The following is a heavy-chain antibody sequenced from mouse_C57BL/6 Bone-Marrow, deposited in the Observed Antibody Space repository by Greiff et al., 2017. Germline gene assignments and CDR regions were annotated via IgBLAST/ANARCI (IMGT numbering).Heavy chain of an antibody. V-gene: IGHV1-64*01. Sequence: QVQLQQPGAELVKPGASVKLSCKASGYTFTNYWMHWVKQRPGQGLEWIGMMHPNGGSPDYNEKFKSEATLSVDKSSRTAYMELSSLTSEDSAVYYCAGGYDYDDYTMDYWGQGASVTVSS. D-gene: IGHD2-4*01. CDR3: AGGYDYDDYTMDY. CDR2: MHPNGGSP. J-gene: IGHJ4*01. CDR1: GYTFTNYW.